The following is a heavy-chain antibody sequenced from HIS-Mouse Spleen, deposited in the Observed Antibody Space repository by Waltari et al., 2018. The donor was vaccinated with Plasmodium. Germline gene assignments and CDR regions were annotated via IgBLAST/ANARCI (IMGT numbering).Heavy chain of an antibody. CDR1: GFTFDDYS. J-gene: IGHJ2*01. CDR2: ISWNSGSI. D-gene: IGHD7-27*01. CDR3: AKDPTGDRWYFDL. Sequence: EVQLVESGGGVVQPGRSLRLSFAVSGFTFDDYSMHWVRQAPGKGLEWVSGISWNSGSIGYADSVKGRFTISRDNAKNSLYLQMNSLRAEDTALYYCAKDPTGDRWYFDLWGRGTLVTVSS. V-gene: IGHV3-9*01.